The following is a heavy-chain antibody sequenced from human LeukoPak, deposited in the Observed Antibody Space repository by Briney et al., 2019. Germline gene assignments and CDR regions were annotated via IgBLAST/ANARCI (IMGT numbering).Heavy chain of an antibody. Sequence: SETLSLTCAVSGTSFSSYYWSWIRQPPGKGLEWIGEVNHSGYTNGNPSLKSRVTISVDTSKNQFSLRLRSVTAADTAVYFCARMTMGHDFWGQGTLVTVSS. CDR1: GTSFSSYY. CDR2: VNHSGYT. V-gene: IGHV4-34*01. CDR3: ARMTMGHDF. D-gene: IGHD4/OR15-4a*01. J-gene: IGHJ4*02.